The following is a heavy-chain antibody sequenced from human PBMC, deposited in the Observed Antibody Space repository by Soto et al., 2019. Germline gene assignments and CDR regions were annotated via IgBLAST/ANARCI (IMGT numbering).Heavy chain of an antibody. CDR3: ARDRAPKSWWELFGDY. V-gene: IGHV3-73*02. D-gene: IGHD1-26*01. Sequence: EVQLVESGGGLVQPGGSLKLSCAASGFTFSGSAMHWVRQASGKGLEWVGRIRSKANSYATAYAASVKGRFTISRDDSKNTAYLQMNSLKTEDTAVYYCARDRAPKSWWELFGDYWGQGTLVTVSS. CDR1: GFTFSGSA. J-gene: IGHJ4*02. CDR2: IRSKANSYAT.